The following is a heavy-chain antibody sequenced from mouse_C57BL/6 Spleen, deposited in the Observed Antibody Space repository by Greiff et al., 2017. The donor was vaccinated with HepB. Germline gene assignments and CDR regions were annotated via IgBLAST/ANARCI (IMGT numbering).Heavy chain of an antibody. Sequence: EVKLVESGEGLVKPGGSLKLSCAASGFTFSSYAMSWVRQTPEKRLEWVAYISSGGDYIYYADTVKGRFTISRDNARNTLYLQMSSLKSEDTAMYYCTRDPYYYGSSPLFAYWGQGTLVTVSA. CDR2: ISSGGDYI. CDR1: GFTFSSYA. J-gene: IGHJ3*01. CDR3: TRDPYYYGSSPLFAY. D-gene: IGHD1-1*01. V-gene: IGHV5-9-1*02.